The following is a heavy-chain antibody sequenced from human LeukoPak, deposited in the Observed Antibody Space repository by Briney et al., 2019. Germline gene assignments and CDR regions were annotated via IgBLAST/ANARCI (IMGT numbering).Heavy chain of an antibody. CDR2: ISSSSSYI. V-gene: IGHV3-21*01. J-gene: IGHJ4*02. CDR1: GFTFSSYS. CDR3: AAGAARMKYYFDY. Sequence: GGSLRLSCAASGFTFSSYSMNWVRQAPGKGLEWVSSISSSSSYIYYADSVKGRFTISRDNAKNSLYLQMNSLRAEDTAVYYCAAGAARMKYYFDYWGQGTLVTVSS. D-gene: IGHD2-15*01.